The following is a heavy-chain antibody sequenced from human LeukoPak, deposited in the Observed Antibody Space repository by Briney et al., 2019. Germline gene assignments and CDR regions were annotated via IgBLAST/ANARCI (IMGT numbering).Heavy chain of an antibody. D-gene: IGHD2-15*01. Sequence: GGSLRLSRAASGFTFSSYSMNWVRQAPGKGLELVSYVGGSDSTIYYADSVKGRFTISRDNAKNSLYLQMNSLRAEDTAVYYCATLNIASPFDSWGQGTMVTVSS. CDR3: ATLNIASPFDS. CDR2: VGGSDSTI. J-gene: IGHJ4*02. V-gene: IGHV3-48*01. CDR1: GFTFSSYS.